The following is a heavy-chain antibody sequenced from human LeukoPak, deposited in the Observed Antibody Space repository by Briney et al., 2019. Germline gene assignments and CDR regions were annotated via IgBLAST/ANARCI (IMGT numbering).Heavy chain of an antibody. CDR1: GGTFSSYA. CDR3: ARGGGGSHYDSSGMDV. J-gene: IGHJ6*04. V-gene: IGHV1-69*13. Sequence: SVKVSCKASGGTFSSYAISWVRQAPGQGLEWMGGIIPIFGTANYAQKFQGRVTITADESTSTAYMELSSLRSEDTAVYYCARGGGGSHYDSSGMDVWGKGTTVTVSS. CDR2: IIPIFGTA. D-gene: IGHD3-22*01.